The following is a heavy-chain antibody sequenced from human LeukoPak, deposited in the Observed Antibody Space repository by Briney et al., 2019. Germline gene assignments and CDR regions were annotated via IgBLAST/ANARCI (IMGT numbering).Heavy chain of an antibody. CDR3: AKATGTFYYFDY. CDR1: GFTFSSYS. J-gene: IGHJ4*02. V-gene: IGHV3-23*01. D-gene: IGHD1-1*01. CDR2: ISGSGGST. Sequence: GGSLRLSCAASGFTFSSYSMNWVRQAPGKGLEWVSAISGSGGSTYYADSVKGRFTISRDNSKNTLYLQMNSLRAEDTAVYYCAKATGTFYYFDYWRQGTLVTVSS.